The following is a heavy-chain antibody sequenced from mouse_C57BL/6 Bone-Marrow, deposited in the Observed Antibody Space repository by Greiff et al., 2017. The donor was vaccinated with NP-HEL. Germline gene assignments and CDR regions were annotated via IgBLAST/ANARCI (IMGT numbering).Heavy chain of an antibody. J-gene: IGHJ4*01. D-gene: IGHD1-1*01. CDR3: ARRGDYYYGSSYEGMDY. V-gene: IGHV5-6*02. CDR2: ISSGGSYT. CDR1: GFTFSSYG. Sequence: EVKLVESGGDLVKPGGSLKLSCAASGFTFSSYGMSWVRQTPDKRLEWVATISSGGSYTYYPDSVKGRFTISRDNAKNTLYLQMSSLKSEDTAMYYCARRGDYYYGSSYEGMDYWGQGTSVTVSS.